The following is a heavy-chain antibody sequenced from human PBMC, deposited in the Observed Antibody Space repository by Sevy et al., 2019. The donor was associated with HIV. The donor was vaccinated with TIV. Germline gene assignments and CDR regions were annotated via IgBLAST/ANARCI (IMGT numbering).Heavy chain of an antibody. Sequence: ASVKVSCKASGYNFITSGITWVRQAPGQGLEWMGWISGYNGNTNYAQKVQGRVTMTTDTSTTTAYMELRSLRTDDSAVYYCARDTNYHDSSGYPQGVDVWGQGTTVTVSS. D-gene: IGHD3-22*01. CDR2: ISGYNGNT. CDR3: ARDTNYHDSSGYPQGVDV. J-gene: IGHJ6*02. CDR1: GYNFITSG. V-gene: IGHV1-18*01.